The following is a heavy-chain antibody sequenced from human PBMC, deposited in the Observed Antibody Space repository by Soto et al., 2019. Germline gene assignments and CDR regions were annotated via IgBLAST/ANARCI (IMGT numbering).Heavy chain of an antibody. V-gene: IGHV4-31*03. CDR3: ARRNFDILTGYYRTFDI. CDR2: IYDSGIT. CDR1: GGSISSGGHY. J-gene: IGHJ3*02. Sequence: NPSETLSLTCTVSGGSISSGGHYWSWIRQHPGKGLEWIGYIYDSGITYYNPSLKSRLAISLDTPKNQFSLKLSSVTAADTAVYYCARRNFDILTGYYRTFDIWGQGTMVTVSS. D-gene: IGHD3-9*01.